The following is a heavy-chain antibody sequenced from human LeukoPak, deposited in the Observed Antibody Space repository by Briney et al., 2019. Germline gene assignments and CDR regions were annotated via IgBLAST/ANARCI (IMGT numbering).Heavy chain of an antibody. J-gene: IGHJ6*03. CDR1: GFTFSSYS. CDR3: ARVHYDDSSGYSPYYYYMDV. D-gene: IGHD3-22*01. Sequence: GGSLRLSCAASGFTFSSYSMNWVRQAPGKGLEWVSSISSSSYIYYADSVKGRFTISRDNAKNSLYLQMNSLRAEDTAVYYCARVHYDDSSGYSPYYYYMDVWGKGTTVTVSS. V-gene: IGHV3-21*01. CDR2: ISSSSYI.